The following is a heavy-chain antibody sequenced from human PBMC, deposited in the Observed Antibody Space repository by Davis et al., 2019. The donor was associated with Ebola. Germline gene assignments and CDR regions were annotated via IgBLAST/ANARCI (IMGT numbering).Heavy chain of an antibody. CDR3: ARSITHSGYSG. D-gene: IGHD3-22*01. CDR2: IYHGGIT. V-gene: IGHV4-4*02. J-gene: IGHJ4*02. CDR1: GDSISSSNW. Sequence: MPSETLSLTCAVSGDSISSSNWWSWVRQSPGKGLEWIGEIYHGGITSYNPSLKSRVTMSVDKSKNQFSLNLSSVTAADTAVYYCARSITHSGYSGWGQGTLVTVSS.